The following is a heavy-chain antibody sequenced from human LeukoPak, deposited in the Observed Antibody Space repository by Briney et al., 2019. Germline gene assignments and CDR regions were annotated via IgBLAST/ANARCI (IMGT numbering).Heavy chain of an antibody. D-gene: IGHD2-8*01. CDR2: IIPIFGTA. CDR3: ASLPRYCTNGVCPSFDP. J-gene: IGHJ5*02. CDR1: GYTFTSYG. V-gene: IGHV1-69*13. Sequence: ASVKVSCRASGYTFTSYGISWVRQAPGQGLEWMGGIIPIFGTANYAQKFQGRVTITADESTSTAYMELSSLRSEDTAVYYCASLPRYCTNGVCPSFDPWGQGTLVTVSS.